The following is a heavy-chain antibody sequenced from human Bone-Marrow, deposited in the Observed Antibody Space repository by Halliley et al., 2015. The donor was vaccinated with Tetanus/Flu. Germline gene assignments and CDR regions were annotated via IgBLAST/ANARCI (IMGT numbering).Heavy chain of an antibody. J-gene: IGHJ6*02. D-gene: IGHD3-3*01. V-gene: IGHV3-49*04. Sequence: LSLTCTGSGFTFGDSAMSWVRQAPGKGLEWVGFIRSKPYGGTTEYAASVKGRFTISRDDSKSIVYLQMNSLKIEDTALYYCTRDARLRFLEGGYYYGMDVWGQGTTVTVSS. CDR2: IRSKPYGGTT. CDR1: GFTFGDSA. CDR3: TRDARLRFLEGGYYYGMDV.